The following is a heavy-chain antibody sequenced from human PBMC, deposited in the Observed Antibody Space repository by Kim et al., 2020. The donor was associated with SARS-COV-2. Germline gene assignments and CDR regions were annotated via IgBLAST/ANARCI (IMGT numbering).Heavy chain of an antibody. J-gene: IGHJ3*02. D-gene: IGHD3-10*01. CDR2: INPSGGST. CDR1: GYTFTSYY. V-gene: IGHV1-46*01. Sequence: ASVKVSCKASGYTFTSYYMHWVRQAPGQGLEWMGIINPSGGSTSYAQKFQGRVTMTRDTSTSTVYMELSSLRSEDTAVYYCARDQVFGELTKDAFDIWGQGTMVTVSS. CDR3: ARDQVFGELTKDAFDI.